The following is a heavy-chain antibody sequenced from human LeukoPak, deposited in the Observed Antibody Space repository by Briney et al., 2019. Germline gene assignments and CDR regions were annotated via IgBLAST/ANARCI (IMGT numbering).Heavy chain of an antibody. CDR1: GFTFSTYW. D-gene: IGHD6-19*01. CDR3: VRDRGWSTFDY. CDR2: IKQDGSER. J-gene: IGHJ4*02. V-gene: IGHV3-7*01. Sequence: GGSLRLSCAASGFTFSTYWVSWVRQAPGKGLEWVAKIKQDGSERYYVDSVKGRFTISRDNAKNSLYVQMDSLSAEDTAVYYCVRDRGWSTFDYWGQGTLVTVPS.